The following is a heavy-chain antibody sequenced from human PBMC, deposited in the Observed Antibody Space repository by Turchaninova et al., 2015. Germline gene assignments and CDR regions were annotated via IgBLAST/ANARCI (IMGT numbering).Heavy chain of an antibody. D-gene: IGHD3-3*01. V-gene: IGHV5-10-1*03. CDR1: GYSVTSYW. J-gene: IGHJ5*02. CDR2: IDPSDSYT. Sequence: EVQLVQSGAEGNKPGESLRISCKGSGYSVTSYWISCGRRMPGKGLEWMGRIDPSDSYTNYSPSFQGHVTISADKSISTAYLQWSSLKASDTAMYYCARHGGSDYDFWAWGQGTLVTVSS. CDR3: ARHGGSDYDFWA.